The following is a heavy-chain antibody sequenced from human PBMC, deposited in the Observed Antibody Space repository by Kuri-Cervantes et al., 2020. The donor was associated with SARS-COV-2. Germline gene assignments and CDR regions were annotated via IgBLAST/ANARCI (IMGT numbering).Heavy chain of an antibody. CDR2: ISGSGGST. Sequence: GESLKSPFEASGFTFSSNAMSWVRQAPGRGLEWVSAISGSGGSTYYADPVKGRSTISRDNSKNTLYLQMNSLRAEDTAEYYCTKYSSSAGWYYYYMDVWGKGTTVTVSS. D-gene: IGHD6-6*01. J-gene: IGHJ6*03. V-gene: IGHV3-23*01. CDR3: TKYSSSAGWYYYYMDV. CDR1: GFTFSSNA.